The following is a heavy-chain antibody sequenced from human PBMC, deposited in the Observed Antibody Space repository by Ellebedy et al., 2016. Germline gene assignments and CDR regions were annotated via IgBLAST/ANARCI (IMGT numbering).Heavy chain of an antibody. D-gene: IGHD3-10*01. J-gene: IGHJ6*02. CDR2: MNPNSGNT. CDR1: GYTFTSYD. CDR3: ARGLRYYYGSGSYRYYYYGMDV. Sequence: ASVKVSCXASGYTFTSYDINWVRQATGQGLEWMGWMNPNSGNTGYAQKFQGRVTMTRNTSISTAYMELSSLRSEDTAAYYCARGLRYYYGSGSYRYYYYGMDVWGQGTTVTVSS. V-gene: IGHV1-8*01.